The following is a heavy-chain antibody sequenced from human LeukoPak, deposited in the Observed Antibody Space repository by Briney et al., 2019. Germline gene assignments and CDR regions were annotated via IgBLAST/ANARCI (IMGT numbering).Heavy chain of an antibody. Sequence: SETLSLTCTVSGGSISNYYWSWIRQPAGKGLEWIGRIYTSGSTNYNPSLKSRVTMSVDTSKNQFSLKLSSVTAADTAVYYCARVSPRPLHAFDIWGQGTMVTVSS. D-gene: IGHD1-26*01. CDR3: ARVSPRPLHAFDI. CDR2: IYTSGST. J-gene: IGHJ3*02. V-gene: IGHV4-4*07. CDR1: GGSISNYY.